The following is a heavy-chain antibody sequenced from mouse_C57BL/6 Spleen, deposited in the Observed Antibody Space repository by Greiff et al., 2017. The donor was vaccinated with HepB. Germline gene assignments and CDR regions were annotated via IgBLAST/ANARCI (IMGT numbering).Heavy chain of an antibody. Sequence: EVKVEESGGGLVQPGGSLKLSCAASGFTFSDYYMYWVRQTPEKRLEWVAYISNGGGSTYYPDTVKGRFTISRDNAKNTLYLQMSRLKSEDTAMYYCARHGYGSSYCAMDYWGQGTSVTVSS. CDR1: GFTFSDYY. J-gene: IGHJ4*01. CDR2: ISNGGGST. CDR3: ARHGYGSSYCAMDY. D-gene: IGHD1-1*01. V-gene: IGHV5-12*01.